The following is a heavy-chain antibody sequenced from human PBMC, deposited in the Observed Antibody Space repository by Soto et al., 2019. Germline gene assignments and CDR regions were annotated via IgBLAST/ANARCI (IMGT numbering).Heavy chain of an antibody. CDR2: ISYDGSNK. D-gene: IGHD3-16*02. CDR1: GFTFSSYG. CDR3: AKDGSYDYIWGSYRPNDAFDI. Sequence: GGSLRLSCAASGFTFSSYGMHWVRQAPGKGLEWVAVISYDGSNKYYADSVKGRFTISRDNSKNTLYLQMNSLRAEDTAVYYCAKDGSYDYIWGSYRPNDAFDIWGQGTMVTVSS. J-gene: IGHJ3*02. V-gene: IGHV3-30*18.